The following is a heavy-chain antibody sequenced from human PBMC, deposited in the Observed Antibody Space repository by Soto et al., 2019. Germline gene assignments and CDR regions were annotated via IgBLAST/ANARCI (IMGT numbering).Heavy chain of an antibody. CDR1: GYTFTSYD. V-gene: IGHV1-8*01. J-gene: IGHJ6*02. CDR3: ARRGYSSSWYYYYYYGMDV. Sequence: QVQLVQSGAEVKKPGASVKVSCKASGYTFTSYDINWVRQATGQGLEWMGWMNPNSGNTGYAQKFQRRVTMTRNTSISTAYMELSSLTSEDTAVYYCARRGYSSSWYYYYYYGMDVWGQGTTVTVSS. D-gene: IGHD6-13*01. CDR2: MNPNSGNT.